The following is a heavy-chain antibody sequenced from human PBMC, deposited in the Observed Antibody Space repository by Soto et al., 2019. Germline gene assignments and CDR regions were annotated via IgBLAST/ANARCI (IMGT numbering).Heavy chain of an antibody. CDR1: GYTFTSYA. CDR3: ARRHASVDYFEY. CDR2: INAGNGNT. Sequence: ASVKVSCKASGYTFTSYAMHWVRQAPGQRLEWMGWINAGNGNTKYSQKFQGRVTITRDTSASTAYMELSSLRSEDTAMYYCARRHASVDYFEYWGLGTLVTVSS. V-gene: IGHV1-3*01. J-gene: IGHJ4*02.